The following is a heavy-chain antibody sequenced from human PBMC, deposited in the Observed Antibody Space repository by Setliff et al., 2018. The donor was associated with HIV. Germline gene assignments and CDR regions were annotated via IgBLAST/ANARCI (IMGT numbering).Heavy chain of an antibody. D-gene: IGHD3-10*01. Sequence: GGSLRLSCAASGFTFSSFGMNWVRQAPGKGLEWVASISSSGSYIHYADSLKGRFTISRDNAKNSLYLQMNSLRVEDTAVYYCVRTGLGLREVLSPGVWGTGTTVTVSS. J-gene: IGHJ6*04. V-gene: IGHV3-21*04. CDR2: ISSSGSYI. CDR1: GFTFSSFG. CDR3: VRTGLGLREVLSPGV.